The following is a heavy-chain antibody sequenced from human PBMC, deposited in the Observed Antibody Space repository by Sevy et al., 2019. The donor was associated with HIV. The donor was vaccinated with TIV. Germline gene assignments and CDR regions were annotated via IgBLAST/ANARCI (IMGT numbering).Heavy chain of an antibody. CDR2: IYYSGST. CDR3: TRCVDTAMVYYFDY. Sequence: SLSLTCTVSGGSISSGGYYWSWIRQHPGKGMEWIGYIYYSGSTYYNPSLKSRVTISLDTSKNQFSLKLSSVTAADTAVYYCTRCVDTAMVYYFDYWGQGTLVIVSS. V-gene: IGHV4-31*03. CDR1: GGSISSGGYY. J-gene: IGHJ4*02. D-gene: IGHD5-18*01.